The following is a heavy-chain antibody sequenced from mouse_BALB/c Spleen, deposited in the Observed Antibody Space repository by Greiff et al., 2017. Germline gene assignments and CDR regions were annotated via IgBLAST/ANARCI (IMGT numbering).Heavy chain of an antibody. CDR2: IDPANGNT. J-gene: IGHJ2*01. Sequence: VQLQQSGAELVRPGALVKLSCKASGFNITDYYMHWVKQRPEQGLEWIGWIDPANGNTIYDPKFQGKASITADTSSNTAYLQLSSLTSEDTAVYYCATAHYYGNFYFDYWGQGTTLTVSS. CDR1: GFNITDYY. D-gene: IGHD2-1*01. CDR3: ATAHYYGNFYFDY. V-gene: IGHV14-1*02.